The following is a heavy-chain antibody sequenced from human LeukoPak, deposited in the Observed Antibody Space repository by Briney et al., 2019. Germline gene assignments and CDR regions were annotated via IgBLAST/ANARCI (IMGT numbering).Heavy chain of an antibody. Sequence: PSETLSLTCAVSGGSISSGGYSWSWIRQPPGKGLEWIGYIYHSGSTYYNPSLKSRATMSVDTSKNQFSLKLSSVTAADTAVYYCARDSHLYCSGGSCYPSGHDYWGQGTLVTVSS. V-gene: IGHV4-30-2*01. CDR2: IYHSGST. CDR3: ARDSHLYCSGGSCYPSGHDY. D-gene: IGHD2-15*01. J-gene: IGHJ4*02. CDR1: GGSISSGGYS.